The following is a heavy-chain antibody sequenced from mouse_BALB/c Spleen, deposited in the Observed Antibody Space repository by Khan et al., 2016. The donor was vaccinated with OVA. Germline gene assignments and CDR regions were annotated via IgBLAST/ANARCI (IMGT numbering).Heavy chain of an antibody. D-gene: IGHD1-1*01. CDR1: GFSLTSYG. V-gene: IGHV2-9*02. J-gene: IGHJ3*01. CDR2: LWAGGST. Sequence: QVQLKDSGPGLVAPSQSLSITCTVSGFSLTSYGVHWVRQPPGKGQEWLGVLWAGGSTNYNSALMSRLSISKDNSKNQDFLKMNSLQTDDTAMYYCARPYYGSAWFAYWGQGTLVTVSA. CDR3: ARPYYGSAWFAY.